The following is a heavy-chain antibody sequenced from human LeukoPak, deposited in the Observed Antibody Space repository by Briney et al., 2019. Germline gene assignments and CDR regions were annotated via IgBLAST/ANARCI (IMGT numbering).Heavy chain of an antibody. V-gene: IGHV4-39*01. J-gene: IGHJ4*02. CDR3: ASKEVYGSEEGYFDY. Sequence: SETLSLTCSVSGGSVSRSDSYWDWIRQPPGKGLEWIGTIYYSGRTYYSPSLKSRVTMSVDPSNNQFSLNLRSVTAADTAVYYCASKEVYGSEEGYFDYWGQGTLVTVSS. CDR1: GGSVSRSDSY. D-gene: IGHD3-10*01. CDR2: IYYSGRT.